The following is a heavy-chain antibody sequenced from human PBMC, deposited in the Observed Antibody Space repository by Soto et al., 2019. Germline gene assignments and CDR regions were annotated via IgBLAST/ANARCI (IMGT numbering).Heavy chain of an antibody. CDR1: GGSLSDYY. V-gene: IGHV4-34*01. D-gene: IGHD1-1*01. J-gene: IGHJ6*02. Sequence: QVQLQQWGAGLLKPSETLSLTCAVSGGSLSDYYWPWIRQSPGKGLEWIGEIHRSGSTYYNPSLRSQLTISVDTSKNQFSLKLTSLTAADTAIYYCARGRDEYKLGNVWGHGTTVTVSS. CDR3: ARGRDEYKLGNV. CDR2: IHRSGST.